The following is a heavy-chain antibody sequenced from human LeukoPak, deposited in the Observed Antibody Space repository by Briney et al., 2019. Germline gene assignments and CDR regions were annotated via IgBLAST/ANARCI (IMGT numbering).Heavy chain of an antibody. CDR1: GGSISSGGYY. J-gene: IGHJ5*02. Sequence: PSETLSLTCTVSGGSISSGGYYWSWIRQHPGKGLEWIGYIYYSGSTYYNPSLKSRVTISVDTSKNQFSLKLSSVTAADTTVYYCARYRVVVPAKGWFDPWGQGTLVTVSS. D-gene: IGHD2-2*01. CDR2: IYYSGST. CDR3: ARYRVVVPAKGWFDP. V-gene: IGHV4-31*03.